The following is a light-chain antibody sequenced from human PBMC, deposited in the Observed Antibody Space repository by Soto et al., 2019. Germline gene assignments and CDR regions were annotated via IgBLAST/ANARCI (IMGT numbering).Light chain of an antibody. Sequence: QSALTQPRSVSGSPGQSVTISCTGTSNDVGGYNFVSWYQQHPGKVHKLFIYDVSRRPSGVPDRFSGSKSGNTASLTISGLQAEYEADYYCSSYAGSYTLVFGGGTKLTV. J-gene: IGLJ2*01. CDR1: SNDVGGYNF. V-gene: IGLV2-11*01. CDR2: DVS. CDR3: SSYAGSYTLV.